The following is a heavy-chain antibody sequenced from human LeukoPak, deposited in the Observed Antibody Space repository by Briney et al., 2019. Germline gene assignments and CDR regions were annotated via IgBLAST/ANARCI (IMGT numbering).Heavy chain of an antibody. D-gene: IGHD4/OR15-4a*01. V-gene: IGHV3-15*01. Sequence: PGGSLRLSCAASRFTFTNAWMNWVRQAPGKGLERVGRIKSKGDGETTDYAAPVKGRFAISRDDSNNMVYLQMNSLKIEDTAVYYCARDEPNYAPYDFDYWGQGTLVTVSS. CDR2: IKSKGDGETT. CDR1: RFTFTNAW. CDR3: ARDEPNYAPYDFDY. J-gene: IGHJ4*02.